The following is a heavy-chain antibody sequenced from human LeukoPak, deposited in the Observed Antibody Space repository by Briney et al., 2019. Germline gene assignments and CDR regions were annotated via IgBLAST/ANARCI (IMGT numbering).Heavy chain of an antibody. Sequence: SETLSLACTVSGGSISGYYWSWLRQPAGRGLEWIGRIYISGRTTYNPSLESRVTMSVDTSKNRFSLNLRSVTAADTAVYYCGRGDFGDSDVFRLWGQGTLVSVSS. V-gene: IGHV4-4*07. D-gene: IGHD4-17*01. CDR2: IYISGRT. CDR3: GRGDFGDSDVFRL. CDR1: GGSISGYY. J-gene: IGHJ4*02.